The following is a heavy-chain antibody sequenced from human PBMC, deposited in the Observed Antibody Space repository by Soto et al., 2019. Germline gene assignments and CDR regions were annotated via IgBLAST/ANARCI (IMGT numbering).Heavy chain of an antibody. J-gene: IGHJ6*03. V-gene: IGHV3-64*01. CDR1: GFTLSGYA. Sequence: GGSLRLSCAASGFTLSGYAMDWVRQAPGKGLEYVSGISSNGVGTYYANSVQGRFTISRDNSKNTVYLQMGSLRPEDMAVYYCARRARSDFYYMDVWGKGTTVTVSS. CDR2: ISSNGVGT. D-gene: IGHD3-10*01. CDR3: ARRARSDFYYMDV.